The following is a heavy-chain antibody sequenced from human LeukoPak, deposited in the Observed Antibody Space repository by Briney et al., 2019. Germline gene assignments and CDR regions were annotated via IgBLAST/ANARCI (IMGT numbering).Heavy chain of an antibody. J-gene: IGHJ4*02. CDR3: TREPEP. CDR2: IYAGGTA. CDR1: GGSISSYY. V-gene: IGHV4-4*07. Sequence: SETLSLTCTVSGGSISSYYWSWIRQPAGKGLEWIGRIYAGGTASYNPSLNSRVTMSADMSKNQLSLRLTSVTAADTAVYYCTREPEPWGQGTLVTVSS.